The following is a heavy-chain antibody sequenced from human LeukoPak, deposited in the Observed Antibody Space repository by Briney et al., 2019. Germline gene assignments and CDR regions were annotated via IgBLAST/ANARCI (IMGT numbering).Heavy chain of an antibody. CDR1: GFTFSSYG. J-gene: IGHJ4*02. CDR3: AKDRLGGMMYFDF. V-gene: IGHV3-23*01. CDR2: ISGSGGSA. D-gene: IGHD3-16*01. Sequence: PGGTLRLSCAASGFTFSSYGMSWVRQAPGKGLEWVSAISGSGGSAYYADSVKGRVTISRDNSKNTLYLQVNSLRVEDTAVYYCAKDRLGGMMYFDFWGQGNLVTVSS.